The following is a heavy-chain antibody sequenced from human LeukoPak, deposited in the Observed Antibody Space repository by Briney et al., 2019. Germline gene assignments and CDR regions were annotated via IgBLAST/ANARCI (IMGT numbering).Heavy chain of an antibody. CDR3: ARRHYDSSGSRPHWFDP. D-gene: IGHD3-22*01. J-gene: IGHJ5*02. Sequence: NTSETLSLTCAVYGGSFSGYYWSWIRQPPGKGLEWIGEINHSGSTNCNPSLKSRVTISVDTSKNQFSLKLSSVTAADTAVYYCARRHYDSSGSRPHWFDPWGQGTLVTVSS. CDR1: GGSFSGYY. CDR2: INHSGST. V-gene: IGHV4-34*01.